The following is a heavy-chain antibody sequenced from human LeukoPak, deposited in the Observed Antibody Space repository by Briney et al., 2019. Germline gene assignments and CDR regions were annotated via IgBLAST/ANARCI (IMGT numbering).Heavy chain of an antibody. V-gene: IGHV3-48*01. J-gene: IGHJ3*02. CDR1: GFIFSSYS. D-gene: IGHD3-10*01. CDR2: ISFSSATI. CDR3: ARHTHYYGSGSPAFDI. Sequence: PGGSLRLSWGASGFIFSSYSMNGVRQAPGKGLEWVSYISFSSATIHYADSVKGRFTVSRDNAKNSLYLQMNSLRAEDTALYYCARHTHYYGSGSPAFDIWGQGTMVTVSS.